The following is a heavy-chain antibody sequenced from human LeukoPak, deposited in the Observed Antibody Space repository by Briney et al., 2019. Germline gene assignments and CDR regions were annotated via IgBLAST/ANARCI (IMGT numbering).Heavy chain of an antibody. Sequence: GGSPRLSCAASGFTFSGSAMHWVRQASGKGLVWVGRIRSKANSYATAYAASVKGRFTISRDDLKNTAYLQMNSLKTEDTAVYYCTRHSMDYYDSSGYNWGQGTLVTVSS. D-gene: IGHD3-22*01. CDR2: IRSKANSYAT. J-gene: IGHJ4*02. CDR3: TRHSMDYYDSSGYN. CDR1: GFTFSGSA. V-gene: IGHV3-73*01.